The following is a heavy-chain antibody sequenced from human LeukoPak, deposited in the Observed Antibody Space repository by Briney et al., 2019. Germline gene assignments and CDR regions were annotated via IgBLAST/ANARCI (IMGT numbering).Heavy chain of an antibody. CDR1: GYTFTGYY. CDR2: INPKSGGT. D-gene: IGHD3-9*01. V-gene: IGHV1-2*02. J-gene: IGHJ6*03. CDR3: ARGKVRYFDWLYPGGLDYYYYMDV. Sequence: ASVKVSCKASGYTFTGYYMHWVRQAPGQGLEWVGWINPKSGGTNYAQKFQGRVTITADESTSTAYLELSSLRSEDTAVYYCARGKVRYFDWLYPGGLDYYYYMDVWGKGTTVTISS.